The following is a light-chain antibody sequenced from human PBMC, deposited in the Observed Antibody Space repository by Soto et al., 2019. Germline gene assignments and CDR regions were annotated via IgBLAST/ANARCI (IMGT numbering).Light chain of an antibody. CDR3: QQYGSSLTWT. J-gene: IGKJ1*01. V-gene: IGKV3-20*01. CDR2: GTS. Sequence: EIVLTQSPGTLSLSPGERATLSCRASQSVSSNYLAWYQQTPGQAPRLLIYGTSNRATGIPDRFSGSVSGTDFTLTISRLEPEDFAVYYCQQYGSSLTWTFGQGTKVEIK. CDR1: QSVSSNY.